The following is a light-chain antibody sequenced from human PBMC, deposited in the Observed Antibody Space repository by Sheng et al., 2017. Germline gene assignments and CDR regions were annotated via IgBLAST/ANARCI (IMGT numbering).Light chain of an antibody. CDR1: QGISRA. CDR2: DVS. CDR3: QQFNSPYT. V-gene: IGKV1-13*02. Sequence: IQMTQSPSSLSASVGDRVTITCRASQGISRALAWYQQKPGKAPKLLIYDVSTLESGVPSRFSGSGSGTDFTLAISSLQPEDFASYYCQQFNSPYTFGQGTKLEIK. J-gene: IGKJ2*01.